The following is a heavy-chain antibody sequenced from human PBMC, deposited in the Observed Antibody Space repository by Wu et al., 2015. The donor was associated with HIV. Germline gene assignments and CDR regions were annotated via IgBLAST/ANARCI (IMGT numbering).Heavy chain of an antibody. CDR3: ATVEYIRGRNQWDY. Sequence: QVQLVQSGAEVKKPGASVKVSCKVFGYNLTELSMHWVRQPPGKGLEWMGGFDPEDGEIIYAQKFQGRVNLTEDTATDTAYMELSSLRSEDTAVYYCATVEYIRGRNQWDYWGQGTLVTVSS. CDR2: FDPEDGEI. CDR1: GYNLTELS. V-gene: IGHV1-24*01. J-gene: IGHJ4*02. D-gene: IGHD2/OR15-2a*01.